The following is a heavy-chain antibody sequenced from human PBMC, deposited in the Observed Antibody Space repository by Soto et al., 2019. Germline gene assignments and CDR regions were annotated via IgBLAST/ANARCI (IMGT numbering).Heavy chain of an antibody. V-gene: IGHV3-21*01. Sequence: GGSLRLSCGATGFTFSTYSMNWVRQAPGKGLEWVSYISSSSGIIHYADSVKGRFTISRDNAKNSLYLQMNSLRAEDTAVYYCARAEDTAMADYYYYGMDVWGQGTTVTVSS. CDR1: GFTFSTYS. J-gene: IGHJ6*02. CDR3: ARAEDTAMADYYYYGMDV. CDR2: ISSSSGII. D-gene: IGHD5-18*01.